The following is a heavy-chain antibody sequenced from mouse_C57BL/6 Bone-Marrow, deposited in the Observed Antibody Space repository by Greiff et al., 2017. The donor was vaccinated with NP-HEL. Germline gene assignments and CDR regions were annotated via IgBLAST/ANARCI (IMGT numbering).Heavy chain of an antibody. J-gene: IGHJ4*01. V-gene: IGHV1-19*01. CDR1: GYTFTDYY. CDR2: INPYNGGT. CDR3: ARWGPFAMDY. D-gene: IGHD3-3*01. Sequence: EVNLVESGPVLVKPGASVKMSCKASGYTFTDYYMNWVKQSHGKSLEWIGVINPYNGGTSYNQKFKGKATLTVDKSSSTAYMELNSLTSEDSAVYYCARWGPFAMDYWGQGTSVTVSS.